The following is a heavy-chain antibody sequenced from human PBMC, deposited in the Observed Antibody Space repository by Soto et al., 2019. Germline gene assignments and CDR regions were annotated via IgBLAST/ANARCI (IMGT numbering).Heavy chain of an antibody. CDR1: EYTFTNSW. D-gene: IGHD3-9*01. CDR2: IYPFDSDI. Sequence: TGESLKISCQGSEYTFTNSWIAWVRQMSGKGLEYMGIIYPFDSDIRYNPSFQGHVTISADRSINTAFLHCSSLRASDTAMYYCAILSTSPSKDLSYSYFSIDVWGPGTTVTVSS. V-gene: IGHV5-51*01. CDR3: AILSTSPSKDLSYSYFSIDV. J-gene: IGHJ6*03.